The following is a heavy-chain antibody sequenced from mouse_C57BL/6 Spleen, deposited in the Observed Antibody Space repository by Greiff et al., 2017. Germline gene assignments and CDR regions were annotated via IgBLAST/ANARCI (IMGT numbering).Heavy chain of an antibody. Sequence: QVQLQQPGAELVMPGASVKLSCKASGYTFTSYWMHWVKQRPGQGLEWIGEIDPSDSYTTYNQKFKGKSTLTVDKSSSTAYMQLSSLRSGDSAVYCCARARSDWYFDVWGTGTTVTVSS. CDR1: GYTFTSYW. J-gene: IGHJ1*03. CDR3: ARARSDWYFDV. CDR2: IDPSDSYT. V-gene: IGHV1-69*01.